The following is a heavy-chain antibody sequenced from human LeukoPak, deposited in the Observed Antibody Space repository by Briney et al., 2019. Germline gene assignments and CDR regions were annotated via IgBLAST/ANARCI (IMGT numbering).Heavy chain of an antibody. CDR2: INHSGST. D-gene: IGHD3-22*01. Sequence: SETLSLTCAVYGGSFSGYYWSWIRQPPGKGLEWIGEINHSGSTNYNPSLKSRVTISVDTSKNQFSLKLSSVTAADTAVYYCARERVRSGFDPWGQGTLVTVSS. J-gene: IGHJ5*02. CDR1: GGSFSGYY. V-gene: IGHV4-34*01. CDR3: ARERVRSGFDP.